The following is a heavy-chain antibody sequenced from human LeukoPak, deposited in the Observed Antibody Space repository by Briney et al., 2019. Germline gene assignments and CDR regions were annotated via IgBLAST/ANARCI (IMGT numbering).Heavy chain of an antibody. Sequence: SETLSLTCTVSGGSISSSSYYWGWIRQPPGKGLEWIGSIYYSGSTYYNPSLKSRVTISVDTSKNQFSLKLSSVTTADTAVYYCARDHPVVGATSALWGQGTLVTVSS. CDR3: ARDHPVVGATSAL. CDR2: IYYSGST. D-gene: IGHD1-26*01. J-gene: IGHJ4*02. CDR1: GGSISSSSYY. V-gene: IGHV4-39*07.